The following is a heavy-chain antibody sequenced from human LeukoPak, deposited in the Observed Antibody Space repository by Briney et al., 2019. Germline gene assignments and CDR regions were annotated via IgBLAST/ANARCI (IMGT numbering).Heavy chain of an antibody. D-gene: IGHD6-19*01. CDR1: GFTFSDSY. V-gene: IGHV3-11*01. CDR2: ISNSGSTI. CDR3: AKDIGDSSGWYDY. Sequence: GGSLRLSCAASGFTFSDSYMTWIRQAPGKGLEWVSYISNSGSTIYYADSVEGRFTISRDNAKNSLYLQMNSLRAEDTALYYCAKDIGDSSGWYDYWGQGTLVTVSS. J-gene: IGHJ4*02.